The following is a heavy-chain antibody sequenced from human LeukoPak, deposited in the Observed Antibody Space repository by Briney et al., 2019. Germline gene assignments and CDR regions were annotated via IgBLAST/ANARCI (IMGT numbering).Heavy chain of an antibody. CDR1: GYTFTSYG. D-gene: IGHD6-13*01. CDR3: ARDVFGSRIRDSSSVVGHYYYMDV. Sequence: ASVKVSCKASGYTFTSYGISWVRQAPGQGLEWMGWISAYNGNTNYAQKLQGRVTMTTDTSTSTAYMELRSLRSDDTAVYYCARDVFGSRIRDSSSVVGHYYYMDVWGKGTTVTVSS. CDR2: ISAYNGNT. V-gene: IGHV1-18*01. J-gene: IGHJ6*03.